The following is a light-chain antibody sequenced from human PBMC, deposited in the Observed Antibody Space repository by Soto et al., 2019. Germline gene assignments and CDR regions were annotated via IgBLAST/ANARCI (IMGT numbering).Light chain of an antibody. CDR3: QQYQSYPLT. CDR1: QDIGNN. V-gene: IGKV1-16*01. CDR2: AAS. Sequence: DIQMTQSPSSLSASVGDRVTITCRATQDIGNNLAWFQHKPGKAPKSLIHAASSVQTGVPSRFRGSGAGTDFTLTITTLQPEDFAAYYCQQYQSYPLTFGGGTNVEIK. J-gene: IGKJ4*01.